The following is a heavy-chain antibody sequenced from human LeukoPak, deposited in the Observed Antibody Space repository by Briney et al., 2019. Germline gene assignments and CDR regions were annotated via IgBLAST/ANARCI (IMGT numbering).Heavy chain of an antibody. CDR3: ARDDGIKRGFDY. CDR1: GGTFSSYA. Sequence: SVKVSCKASGGTFSSYAISWVRQAPGQGLEWMGGIIPIFGTANYAQKFQGRVAITADESTSTAYMELSSLRSEDTAVYYCARDDGIKRGFDYWGQGTLVTVSS. D-gene: IGHD3-3*02. CDR2: IIPIFGTA. J-gene: IGHJ4*02. V-gene: IGHV1-69*01.